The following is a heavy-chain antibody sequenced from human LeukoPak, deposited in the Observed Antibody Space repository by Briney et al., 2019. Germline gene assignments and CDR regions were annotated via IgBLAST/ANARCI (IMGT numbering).Heavy chain of an antibody. J-gene: IGHJ6*02. CDR1: GFTFSTSA. V-gene: IGHV3-30*03. CDR2: ISYDESNK. Sequence: GRSLRLSCAASGFTFSTSAMHWVRQAPGKGLDWVAVISYDESNKYYADSVKGRFTISRDNSKNTLYLQMNSLIGEDTAMYYCARGTDTKPFWSGYWVDVWGQGTTVTVSS. D-gene: IGHD3-3*01. CDR3: ARGTDTKPFWSGYWVDV.